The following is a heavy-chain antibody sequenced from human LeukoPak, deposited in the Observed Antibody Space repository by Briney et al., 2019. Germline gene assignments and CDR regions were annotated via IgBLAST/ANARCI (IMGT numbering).Heavy chain of an antibody. D-gene: IGHD3-3*01. CDR2: ISGSGGST. V-gene: IGHV3-23*01. Sequence: GGSLRLSCAASGFTFSSYAMSWVRQAPGKGLEWASAISGSGGSTYYSDSVKGRFTISRDNSKNTLYLQMNSLRAEDTAVYYCAKDPTPYYDFWSGPNYFDYWGQGTLVTVSS. CDR3: AKDPTPYYDFWSGPNYFDY. CDR1: GFTFSSYA. J-gene: IGHJ4*02.